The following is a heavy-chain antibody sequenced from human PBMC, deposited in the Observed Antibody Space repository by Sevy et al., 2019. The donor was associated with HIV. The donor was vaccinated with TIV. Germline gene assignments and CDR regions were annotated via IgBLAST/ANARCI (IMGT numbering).Heavy chain of an antibody. CDR1: NGSISSYF. CDR3: ARVRKLVVGGSVFHSDY. CDR2: VYNNGNT. J-gene: IGHJ4*02. V-gene: IGHV4-59*01. Sequence: SETLSLTCTVSNGSISSYFWSWIRQPPGKGLEWIGYVYNNGNTNYNPSLKSRVTMSIDTSNNKCFLGLTSVTAADTAVYYCARVRKLVVGGSVFHSDYWGQGHLVTVSS. D-gene: IGHD2-8*02.